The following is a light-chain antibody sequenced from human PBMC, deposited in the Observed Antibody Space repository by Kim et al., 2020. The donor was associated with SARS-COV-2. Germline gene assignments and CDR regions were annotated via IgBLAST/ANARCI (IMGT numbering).Light chain of an antibody. CDR1: QSVSSSY. J-gene: IGKJ2*01. V-gene: IGKV3-20*01. Sequence: SPGERATLPCRASQSVSSSYLAWYQQKPGQAPRLLIYGASSRATGSPDRFSGSGSGTDFTLTISRLEPEDIAVYYCQQYGSSPYTFGQGTKLEI. CDR3: QQYGSSPYT. CDR2: GAS.